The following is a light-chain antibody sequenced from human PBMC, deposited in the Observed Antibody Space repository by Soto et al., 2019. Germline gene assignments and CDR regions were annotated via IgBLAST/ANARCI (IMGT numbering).Light chain of an antibody. Sequence: DIQMTQSPSSVSASIGDRVTITCRASQGINDWLAWYQQTPGKGPKLLISAAATLQSGVPSRFSGSGSGTDFTLTISSLQPEDFATYYCQQANSFPHTVGGGTKVEIK. CDR3: QQANSFPHT. V-gene: IGKV1-12*01. J-gene: IGKJ4*01. CDR2: AAA. CDR1: QGINDW.